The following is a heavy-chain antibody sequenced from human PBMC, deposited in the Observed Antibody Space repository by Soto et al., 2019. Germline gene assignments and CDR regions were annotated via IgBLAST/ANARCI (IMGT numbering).Heavy chain of an antibody. Sequence: GESLKISCKGSGYSFTSYWIGWVRQMPGKGLEWMGIIYPGDSDTRYSPSFQGQVTISADKSISTAYLQWSSLKASDTAMYYCARHEGFSSGWYYYYYGMDVWGQGTTVTVPS. CDR1: GYSFTSYW. D-gene: IGHD6-19*01. V-gene: IGHV5-51*01. CDR3: ARHEGFSSGWYYYYYGMDV. CDR2: IYPGDSDT. J-gene: IGHJ6*02.